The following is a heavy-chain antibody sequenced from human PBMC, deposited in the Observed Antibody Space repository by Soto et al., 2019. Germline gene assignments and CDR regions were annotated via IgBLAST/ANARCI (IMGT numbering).Heavy chain of an antibody. J-gene: IGHJ6*02. CDR3: VRDWSGSTCPCMDV. V-gene: IGHV3-23*01. CDR2: ISATGDTT. Sequence: ELQLLESGGSLVQPGGSLRLSCAASGFTFSNYALSWVRQAPGKGLEWVSTISATGDTTYYADSVKGRFTVSRDSSKTTLYLQMNTLRAEDTAIYYCVRDWSGSTCPCMDVWGQGTTVTVSS. CDR1: GFTFSNYA. D-gene: IGHD3-3*01.